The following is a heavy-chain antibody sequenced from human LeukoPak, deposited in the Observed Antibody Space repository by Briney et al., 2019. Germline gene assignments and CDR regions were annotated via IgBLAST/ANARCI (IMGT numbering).Heavy chain of an antibody. D-gene: IGHD3-3*01. J-gene: IGHJ4*02. CDR3: ARDRRSLYDFWSGYYMGGYFDY. CDR2: IYYSGST. V-gene: IGHV4-30-4*08. CDR1: GGSISSGDYY. Sequence: SETLSLTCTVSGGSISSGDYYWSWIRQPPGKGREWSAYIYYSGSTYYNPSHKSRVTISVDTSKNQFSLKLGSVTAADTAVYYCARDRRSLYDFWSGYYMGGYFDYWGQGTLVTVSS.